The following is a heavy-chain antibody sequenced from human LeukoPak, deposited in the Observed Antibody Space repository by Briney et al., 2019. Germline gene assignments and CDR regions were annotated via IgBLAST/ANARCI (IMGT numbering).Heavy chain of an antibody. Sequence: GRSLRLSCAASGFTFSSYAMRWVRHAPGKGLEWVSAISGSGGSTYYAASVKGRFTISRDNSKNTLYLQMNSLRAEDTAVYYCAKVTGYSSSWYAGYFDYGGQGTLVTAPS. CDR1: GFTFSSYA. CDR2: ISGSGGST. CDR3: AKVTGYSSSWYAGYFDY. V-gene: IGHV3-23*01. D-gene: IGHD6-13*01. J-gene: IGHJ4*02.